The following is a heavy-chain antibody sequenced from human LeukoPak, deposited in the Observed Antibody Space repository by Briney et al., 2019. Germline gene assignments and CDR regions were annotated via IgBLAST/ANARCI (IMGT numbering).Heavy chain of an antibody. J-gene: IGHJ4*02. D-gene: IGHD6-19*01. Sequence: GGSLRLSCAASGFTFSSYGMHWVRQAPGKGLEWVAFIRYDGSNKYYADSVKGRFTISRDNSKNTLYLQMNSLRAEDTAVYYCAKDRAVAGTGAYYFDYWGQGTLVTVSS. CDR1: GFTFSSYG. V-gene: IGHV3-30*02. CDR2: IRYDGSNK. CDR3: AKDRAVAGTGAYYFDY.